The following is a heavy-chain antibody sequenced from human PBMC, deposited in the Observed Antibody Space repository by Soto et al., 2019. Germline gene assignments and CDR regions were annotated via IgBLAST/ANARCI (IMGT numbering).Heavy chain of an antibody. CDR2: ISYDGSNK. J-gene: IGHJ4*02. CDR1: GFAFSSYG. Sequence: GGSLRLSCAASGFAFSSYGMHWVRQAPGKGLEGVAVISYDGSNKYYADSVKGRFTISRDNSKNTLYLQMNSLRAEDTAVYYCAKTEFNDYWGQGT. V-gene: IGHV3-30*18. CDR3: AKTEFNDY.